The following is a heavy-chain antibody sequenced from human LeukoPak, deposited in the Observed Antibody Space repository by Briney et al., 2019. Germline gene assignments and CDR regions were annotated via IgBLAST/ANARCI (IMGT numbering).Heavy chain of an antibody. CDR1: GLTFSSYA. D-gene: IGHD1-14*01. Sequence: PGGSLRLSCAASGLTFSSYAMSWVRQAPGKGLEWVSAISGSGGSTYYADSVKGRFTISRDNSKNTLYLQMNSLRAEDTAVYYCAKEITGSWDYYYGMDVWGQGTTVTVSS. V-gene: IGHV3-23*01. J-gene: IGHJ6*02. CDR2: ISGSGGST. CDR3: AKEITGSWDYYYGMDV.